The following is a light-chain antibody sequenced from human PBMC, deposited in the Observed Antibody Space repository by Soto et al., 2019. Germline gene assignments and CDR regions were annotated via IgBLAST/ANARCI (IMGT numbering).Light chain of an antibody. Sequence: EIVLTHSPDTLSLSPGEGSSLPCRASQSVHTFSAWYQQKAGQPPRLLXXGAXTRATGVPARFSGSGSGKDFTLTISSLEPEDFAVYYCHQRSNWPPDTFGQGTRLEIK. CDR3: HQRSNWPPDT. J-gene: IGKJ5*01. CDR1: QSVHTF. CDR2: GAX. V-gene: IGKV3-11*01.